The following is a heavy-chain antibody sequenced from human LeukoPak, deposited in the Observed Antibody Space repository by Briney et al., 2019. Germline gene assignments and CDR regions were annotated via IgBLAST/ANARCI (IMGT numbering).Heavy chain of an antibody. V-gene: IGHV4-34*01. CDR2: INHSGST. CDR1: GGSFSGYY. CDR3: ARFSSLIDY. J-gene: IGHJ4*02. D-gene: IGHD2-15*01. Sequence: KSSETLSLTCAVYGGSFSGYYWSWIRQPPGKGLEWIGEINHSGSTNYNPSLKSRVTISVDTSKNQFSLKLSSVTAADTAVYYCARFSSLIDYWGQGTLVTVSS.